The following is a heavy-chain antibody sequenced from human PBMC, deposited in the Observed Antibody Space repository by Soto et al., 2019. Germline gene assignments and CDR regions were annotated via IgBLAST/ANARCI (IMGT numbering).Heavy chain of an antibody. Sequence: QITLKESGPTLVKPTQTLTLTCTFSGFSLNTYGMGVGWIRQPPGKALEWLALIYWNDDKHYSPSLKSRLTIPKDPSKNQVVLTMTGANAVDTATYYCAQRRDGHYVFAYWGPGTPVTVSS. CDR1: GFSLNTYGMG. V-gene: IGHV2-5*01. J-gene: IGHJ4*02. CDR2: IYWNDDK. CDR3: AQRRDGHYVFAY. D-gene: IGHD4-17*01.